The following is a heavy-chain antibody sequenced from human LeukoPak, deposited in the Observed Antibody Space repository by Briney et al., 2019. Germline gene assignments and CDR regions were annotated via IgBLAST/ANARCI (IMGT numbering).Heavy chain of an antibody. J-gene: IGHJ5*02. CDR1: GYTFTGYY. D-gene: IGHD3-10*01. CDR2: INPNSGGT. V-gene: IGHV1-2*04. Sequence: ASVKVSCKASGYTFTGYYMHWVRQAPGQGLEWMGWINPNSGGTNYAQKFQGWVTMTRDTSISTAYMELSRLRSDDTAVYYCARDYYGSGSPGHNWFDPWGQGTLVTVSS. CDR3: ARDYYGSGSPGHNWFDP.